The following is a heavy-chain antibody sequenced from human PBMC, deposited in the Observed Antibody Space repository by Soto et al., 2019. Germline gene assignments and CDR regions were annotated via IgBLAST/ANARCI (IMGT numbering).Heavy chain of an antibody. CDR1: GFTFSDYW. CDR2: IKFDGSVK. J-gene: IGHJ4*02. Sequence: GGSLSLSCAASGFTFSDYWMSWVRQAPGKGPEWVANIKFDGSVKQYVDSVRGRFTISRDNSKNSLFLQMNSLAAADTAVYYCVKDGGYCSSSSCYAPRNHYFDSWGQGTLVTVSS. V-gene: IGHV3-7*03. D-gene: IGHD2-2*01. CDR3: VKDGGYCSSSSCYAPRNHYFDS.